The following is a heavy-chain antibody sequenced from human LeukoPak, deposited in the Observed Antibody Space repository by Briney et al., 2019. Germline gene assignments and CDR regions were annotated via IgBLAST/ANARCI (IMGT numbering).Heavy chain of an antibody. CDR2: ISSSSSYI. CDR1: GFTFSSYS. V-gene: IGHV3-21*01. CDR3: ARDLHYDFWSGYYTADVDYFDY. D-gene: IGHD3-3*01. Sequence: GGSLRLSCAASGFTFSSYSMNWVRQAPGKGLEWVSSISSSSSYIYYADSVKGRFTISRDNAKNSLYLQMNSLRAEDTAVYYCARDLHYDFWSGYYTADVDYFDYWGQGTLVTVSS. J-gene: IGHJ4*02.